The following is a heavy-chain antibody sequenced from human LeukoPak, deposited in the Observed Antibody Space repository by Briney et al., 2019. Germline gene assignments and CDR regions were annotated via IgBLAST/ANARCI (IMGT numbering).Heavy chain of an antibody. D-gene: IGHD1-1*01. CDR3: ARDPLEYYYGMDV. J-gene: IGHJ6*02. V-gene: IGHV3-48*03. CDR2: SGSSGTTI. Sequence: GGSLRLSCAASGFTFSRYAMNWVRQTPAKGLEWVSWSGSSGTTIYYADSVQGRFTISRDNAKNSLYLQMNSLRAEDTAIYYCARDPLEYYYGMDVWGQGTTVTVSS. CDR1: GFTFSRYA.